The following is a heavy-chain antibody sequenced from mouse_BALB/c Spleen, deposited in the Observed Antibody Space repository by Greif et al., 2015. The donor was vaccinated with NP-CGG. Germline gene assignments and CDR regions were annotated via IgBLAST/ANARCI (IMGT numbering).Heavy chain of an antibody. CDR2: IYPGNVNT. J-gene: IGHJ2*01. CDR1: GYTFTSYY. CDR3: AGSGLGRPYFDY. D-gene: IGHD4-1*01. V-gene: IGHV1S56*01. Sequence: QVQLQQSGPELVKPGASVRISCKASGYTFTSYYIHWVKQRPGQGLEWIGWIYPGNVNTKYNEKFKGKATLTADKSSSTAYMQLSSLTSEDSAVYFCAGSGLGRPYFDYWGQGTTLTVSS.